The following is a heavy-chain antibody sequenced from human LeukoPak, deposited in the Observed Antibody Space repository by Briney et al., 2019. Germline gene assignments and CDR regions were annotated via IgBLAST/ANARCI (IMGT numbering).Heavy chain of an antibody. CDR1: GFTFSSYN. V-gene: IGHV3-21*01. Sequence: PGGSLRLSCAASGFTFSSYNMNWVRQAPGKGLEWVSSISSSSSYIYYADSVKGRFTISRDNAKNSLYLQMSSLRAEDTAVYYCARDIVIVQLLYTGGAFDYWGQGTLVTVSS. CDR2: ISSSSSYI. D-gene: IGHD2-2*02. J-gene: IGHJ4*02. CDR3: ARDIVIVQLLYTGGAFDY.